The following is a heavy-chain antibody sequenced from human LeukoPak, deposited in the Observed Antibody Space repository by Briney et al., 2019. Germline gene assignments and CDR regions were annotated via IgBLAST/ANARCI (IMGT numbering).Heavy chain of an antibody. V-gene: IGHV1-69*05. CDR2: IIPIFGTA. CDR1: GGTFSSYA. D-gene: IGHD3-22*01. CDR3: ARGYYYDSSGYSDLDY. J-gene: IGHJ4*02. Sequence: SVKVSCKASGGTFSSYAISWVRQAPGQGLEWMGGIIPIFGTANYAQKFQGRVTITTDESTSTAYMELSSLRSEDTAVYYCARGYYYDSSGYSDLDYWGQGTLVTASS.